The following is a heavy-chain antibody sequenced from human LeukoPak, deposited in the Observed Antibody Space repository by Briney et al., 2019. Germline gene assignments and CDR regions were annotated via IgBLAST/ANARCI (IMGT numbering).Heavy chain of an antibody. CDR1: GDSVSSNSAA. CDR2: TYYRCKWYT. J-gene: IGHJ4*02. D-gene: IGHD3-10*01. V-gene: IGHV6-1*01. CDR3: ARAASPYYYGSGSYYSRFDY. Sequence: SQTLSLTCDISGDSVSSNSAAWKWIRPSPSRGLEWLGRTYYRCKWYTDYAVSVKSRISINPDTSQNQFSLQLNSVTPEDTAVYYCARAASPYYYGSGSYYSRFDYWGQGTLVTVSS.